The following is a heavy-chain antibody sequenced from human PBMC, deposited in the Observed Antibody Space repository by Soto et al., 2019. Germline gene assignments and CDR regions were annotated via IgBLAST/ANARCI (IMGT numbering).Heavy chain of an antibody. CDR2: IYPSDSDH. D-gene: IGHD6-13*01. CDR3: GRQVASSWYFDY. CDR1: GYSFTKYW. V-gene: IGHV5-51*01. J-gene: IGHJ4*02. Sequence: EVQLVQSGAEVKKTGESLKISCQGSGYSFTKYWIGWVRQMPGKGPEWIGIIYPSDSDHRYSPSFQGQVTLSVDKSISPAYLQWSSLKASDTAIYYCGRQVASSWYFDYWGQGTLVTVSS.